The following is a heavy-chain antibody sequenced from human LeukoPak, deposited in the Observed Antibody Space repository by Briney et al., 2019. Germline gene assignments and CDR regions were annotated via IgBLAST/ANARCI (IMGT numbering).Heavy chain of an antibody. CDR3: TRAYSNFYFDY. CDR1: GFTFGDYA. D-gene: IGHD4-11*01. J-gene: IGHJ4*02. Sequence: GGSLRLSCTASGFTFGDYAMSWFRQAPGKGLEWVGRITKKADSYTTEYAASAKGRFTISRDDSQNSLYPQMNSLKTEDTAVYYCTRAYSNFYFDYWGQGALVTVSS. V-gene: IGHV3-72*01. CDR2: ITKKADSYTT.